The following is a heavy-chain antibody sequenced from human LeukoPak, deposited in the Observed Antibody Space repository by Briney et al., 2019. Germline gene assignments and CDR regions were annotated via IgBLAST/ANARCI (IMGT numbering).Heavy chain of an antibody. V-gene: IGHV3-21*01. CDR2: ISSSSSYI. J-gene: IGHJ4*02. D-gene: IGHD2-15*01. Sequence: KSGGSLRLSCAASGFTFSSYSMNWVRQAPGKGLEWVSSISSSSSYIYYADSVKGRFTISRDNAKNSLYLQMNSLRAEDTAVYYCARGFKLLLFAGVYWGQGTLVTVSS. CDR1: GFTFSSYS. CDR3: ARGFKLLLFAGVY.